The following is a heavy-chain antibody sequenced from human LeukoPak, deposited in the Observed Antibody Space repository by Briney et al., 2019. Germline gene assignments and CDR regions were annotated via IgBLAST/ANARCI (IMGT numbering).Heavy chain of an antibody. J-gene: IGHJ4*02. CDR2: IWYDGSNK. Sequence: GGSLRLSCEASGFTFSSYEMNWVRQALGKGLEWVAVIWYDGSNKYYADSVKGRFTISRDNSKNTLYLQMNSLRAEDTAVYYCARVWNDVPFDYWGQGTLVTVSS. CDR1: GFTFSSYE. D-gene: IGHD1-1*01. CDR3: ARVWNDVPFDY. V-gene: IGHV3-33*08.